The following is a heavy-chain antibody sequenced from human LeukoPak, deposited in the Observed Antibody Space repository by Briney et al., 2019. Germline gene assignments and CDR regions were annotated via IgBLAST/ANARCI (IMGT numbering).Heavy chain of an antibody. D-gene: IGHD3-10*01. Sequence: ASVKVCCKASGYTFTSCAMNWVRQAPGQGLEWMGWINTNTGNPTYAQGFTGRFVFSLDTSVSTAYLQTSSLKAEDTAVYYCARCPHNLMVYYYYGMDVWGQGTTVTVS. CDR1: GYTFTSCA. J-gene: IGHJ6*02. CDR2: INTNTGNP. CDR3: ARCPHNLMVYYYYGMDV. V-gene: IGHV7-4-1*02.